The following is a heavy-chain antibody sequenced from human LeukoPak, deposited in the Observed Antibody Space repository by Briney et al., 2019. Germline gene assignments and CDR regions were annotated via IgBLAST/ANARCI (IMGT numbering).Heavy chain of an antibody. CDR3: ARDWYDSSGYIALGY. J-gene: IGHJ4*02. CDR2: INPNSGGT. Sequence: ASVKVSCKASGYTFTGYYMHWVRQAPGQGLEWMGRINPNSGGTNYAQKFQGRVTMTRDTSISTAYMELSRLRSDDTAVYYCARDWYDSSGYIALGYWGQRTLVTVSS. CDR1: GYTFTGYY. D-gene: IGHD3-22*01. V-gene: IGHV1-2*06.